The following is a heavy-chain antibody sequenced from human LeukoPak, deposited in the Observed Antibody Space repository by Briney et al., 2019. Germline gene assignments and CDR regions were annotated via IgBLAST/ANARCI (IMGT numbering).Heavy chain of an antibody. D-gene: IGHD1-26*01. CDR2: ISAYNGNT. J-gene: IGHJ4*02. V-gene: IGHV1-18*04. CDR3: ARSRPSGSYASY. Sequence: ASVKVSCKASGYILTDYYMHWVRQAPGQGLEWMGWISAYNGNTNYAQKLQGRVTMTTDTSTSTAYMELRSLRSDDTAVYYCARSRPSGSYASYWGQGTLVTVSS. CDR1: GYILTDYY.